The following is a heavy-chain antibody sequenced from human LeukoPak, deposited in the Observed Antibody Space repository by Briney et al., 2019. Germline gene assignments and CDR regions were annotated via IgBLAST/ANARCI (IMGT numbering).Heavy chain of an antibody. J-gene: IGHJ3*02. CDR3: ARETKTYDAFDI. D-gene: IGHD2-8*01. V-gene: IGHV4-30-4*07. Sequence: PSETLSLTCTVSGGSISSGGYSWSWIRQSPGKGLEWIGYIYYTGSTYYNPSLKSRVTISVDTSKNQFSLKLSSVTAADTAVYYCARETKTYDAFDIWGQGTMVTVSS. CDR2: IYYTGST. CDR1: GGSISSGGYS.